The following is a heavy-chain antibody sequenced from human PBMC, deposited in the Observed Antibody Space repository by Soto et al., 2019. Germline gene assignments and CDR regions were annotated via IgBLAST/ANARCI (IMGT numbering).Heavy chain of an antibody. J-gene: IGHJ4*02. D-gene: IGHD6-19*01. V-gene: IGHV4-34*01. CDR2: INHRGST. CDR3: ARGLRQWLVLGY. Sequence: SETLSLTCAVYGGSFSGYYWSWIRQPPGKGLEWIGEINHRGSTNYNPSLKSRVTILLDTSKNHFSLKLSSVTAADTAVYYCARGLRQWLVLGYWGQGTLVTVSS. CDR1: GGSFSGYY.